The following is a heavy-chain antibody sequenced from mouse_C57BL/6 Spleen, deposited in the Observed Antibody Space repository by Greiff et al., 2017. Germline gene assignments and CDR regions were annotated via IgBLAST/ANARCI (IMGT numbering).Heavy chain of an antibody. J-gene: IGHJ2*01. CDR2: ISDGGSYT. CDR1: GFTFSSYA. D-gene: IGHD1-1*01. V-gene: IGHV5-4*01. Sequence: EVKVVESGGGLVKPGGSLKLSCAASGFTFSSYAMSWVRQTPEKRLEWVATISDGGSYTYYPDNVKGRFTISRDNAKNNLYLQMSHLKSEDTAMYYCARDRGGSSLDYWGQGTTLTVSS. CDR3: ARDRGGSSLDY.